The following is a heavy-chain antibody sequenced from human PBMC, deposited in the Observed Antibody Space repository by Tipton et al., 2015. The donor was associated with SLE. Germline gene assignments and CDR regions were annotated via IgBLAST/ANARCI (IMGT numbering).Heavy chain of an antibody. CDR3: ARHSYYDSSGYYDY. J-gene: IGHJ4*02. CDR1: GGSFSGYY. V-gene: IGHV4-34*01. Sequence: TLSLTCAVYGGSFSGYYWSWIRQPPGKGLEWIGEINHSGSTNYNPSLKSRVTISVDTSKNQFSLKLSSVTAADTAVYYCARHSYYDSSGYYDYWGQGTLVTVSS. CDR2: INHSGST. D-gene: IGHD3-22*01.